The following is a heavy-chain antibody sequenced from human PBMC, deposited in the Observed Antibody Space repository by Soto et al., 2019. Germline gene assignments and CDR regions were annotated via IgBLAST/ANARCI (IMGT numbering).Heavy chain of an antibody. Sequence: ASVKVSCKASGYTFTSYDINWVRQATGQGLEWMGWMNPNSGNTGYAQKFQGRVTMTRNTSISTAYMELSSLRSEDTAVYYCARRVSSSWYMNYYYYYMDGWGKGTTVTVSS. CDR2: MNPNSGNT. CDR3: ARRVSSSWYMNYYYYYMDG. D-gene: IGHD6-13*01. V-gene: IGHV1-8*01. J-gene: IGHJ6*03. CDR1: GYTFTSYD.